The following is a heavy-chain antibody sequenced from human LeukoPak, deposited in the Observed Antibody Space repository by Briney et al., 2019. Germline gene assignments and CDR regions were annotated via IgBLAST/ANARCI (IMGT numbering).Heavy chain of an antibody. V-gene: IGHV1-69*13. CDR2: IIPIFGTA. Sequence: ASVKVSCKASGGTFSSYAINWVRQAPGQGLKWMGGIIPIFGTANYAQKFQGRVTITADEYTSTAYMELSSLRSEDTAVYYCARDWGHDYGDYDGVGYFQHWGQGTLVTVSS. D-gene: IGHD4-17*01. J-gene: IGHJ1*01. CDR3: ARDWGHDYGDYDGVGYFQH. CDR1: GGTFSSYA.